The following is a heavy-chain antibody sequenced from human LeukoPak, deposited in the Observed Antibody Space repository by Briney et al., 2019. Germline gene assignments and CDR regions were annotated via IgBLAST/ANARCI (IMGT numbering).Heavy chain of an antibody. CDR2: IYYSGST. D-gene: IGHD3-3*01. CDR1: GGSISSYY. Sequence: SETLSLTCTVSGGSISSYYWSWIRQPPGKGLEWIGYIYYSGSTNNNPSLKSRVTISVDTSKNQFSLKLSSVAAADTAVYYCARGGYYDFWSGYYRGSGQNWFDPWGQGTLVTVSS. CDR3: ARGGYYDFWSGYYRGSGQNWFDP. V-gene: IGHV4-59*01. J-gene: IGHJ5*02.